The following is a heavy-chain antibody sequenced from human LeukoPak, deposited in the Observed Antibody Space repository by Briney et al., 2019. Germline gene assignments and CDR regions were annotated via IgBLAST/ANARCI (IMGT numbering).Heavy chain of an antibody. CDR3: AREQLEYYFDY. CDR1: GGSISSGGYY. CDR2: IYYSGST. V-gene: IGHV4-31*03. J-gene: IGHJ4*02. D-gene: IGHD6-13*01. Sequence: SETLSLTYTVSGGSISSGGYYWSWIRQHPGKGLEWIGYIYYSGSTYYNPSLKSRVTISVDTSKNQFSLKLSSVTAADTAVYYCAREQLEYYFDYWGQGTLVTVSS.